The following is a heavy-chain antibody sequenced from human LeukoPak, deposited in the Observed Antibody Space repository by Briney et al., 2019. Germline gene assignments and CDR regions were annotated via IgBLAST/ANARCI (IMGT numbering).Heavy chain of an antibody. V-gene: IGHV3-9*01. CDR1: GFTFDDYA. CDR2: ISWNSGSI. D-gene: IGHD3-3*01. CDR3: AKDMNYDLNYYFDY. J-gene: IGHJ4*02. Sequence: GRSLRLSCAASGFTFDDYAMHWVRQAPGKGLEWVSGISWNSGSIGYADSVKGRFTISRDNAKNSLYLQMNSLRAEDTALYYCAKDMNYDLNYYFDYWGQGTLVTVSS.